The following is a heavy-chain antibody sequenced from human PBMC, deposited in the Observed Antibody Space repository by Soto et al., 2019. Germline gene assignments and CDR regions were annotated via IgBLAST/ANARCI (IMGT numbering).Heavy chain of an antibody. CDR1: GYTFTSYG. V-gene: IGHV1-18*01. Sequence: GASVKVSCKASGYTFTSYGISWVRQAPGQGLEWMGWISAYNGNTNYAQKLQGRVIMTTDTSTSTAYMELRSLRSDDTAVYYCARGGAVAGIGDEYYFDYWGQGTLVTVSS. CDR3: ARGGAVAGIGDEYYFDY. D-gene: IGHD6-19*01. CDR2: ISAYNGNT. J-gene: IGHJ4*02.